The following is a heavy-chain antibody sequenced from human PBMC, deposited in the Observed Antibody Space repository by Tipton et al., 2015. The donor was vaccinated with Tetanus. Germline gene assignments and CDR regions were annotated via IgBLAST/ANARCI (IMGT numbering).Heavy chain of an antibody. J-gene: IGHJ4*02. CDR1: GGSISSGGYS. Sequence: TLSLTCAVSGGSISSGGYSWSWIRQPPGKGLEWIGSIYYSGSTYYNPSLKSRVTISVDTSKNQFSLKLSSVTAADTAVYYCARHYYDSSGPLDYWGQGTLVTVSS. D-gene: IGHD3-22*01. CDR3: ARHYYDSSGPLDY. V-gene: IGHV4-30-2*03. CDR2: IYYSGST.